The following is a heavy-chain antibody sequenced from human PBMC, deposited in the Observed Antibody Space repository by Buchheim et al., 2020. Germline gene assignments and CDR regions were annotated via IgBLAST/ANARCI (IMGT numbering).Heavy chain of an antibody. CDR2: ISGSGGST. V-gene: IGHV3-23*01. CDR1: GFTFSSYA. Sequence: EVQLLESGGGLVQPGGSLRLSCAASGFTFSSYAMSWVRQAPGKGLEWVSAISGSGGSTYYADSVKGRFTISRDNSKNPLYLQMNSLRAEDTAVYYCAKDTTYYDFWSGYYPYPYYFDYWGQGTL. J-gene: IGHJ4*02. CDR3: AKDTTYYDFWSGYYPYPYYFDY. D-gene: IGHD3-3*01.